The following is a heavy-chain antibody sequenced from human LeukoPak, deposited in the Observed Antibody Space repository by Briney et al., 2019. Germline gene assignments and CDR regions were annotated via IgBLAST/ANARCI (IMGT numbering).Heavy chain of an antibody. D-gene: IGHD3-16*01. V-gene: IGHV4-30-4*01. CDR2: IYYSGST. CDR3: ARVGANGDWFDP. J-gene: IGHJ5*02. Sequence: PSETLSLTCTVSGGSISSGDYYWSWIRQPPGKGLEWIGYIYYSGSTYYNPSLKSRVTISVDTSKNQFSLKLSSVTAADTAVYYCARVGANGDWFDPWGQGTLVTVSS. CDR1: GGSISSGDYY.